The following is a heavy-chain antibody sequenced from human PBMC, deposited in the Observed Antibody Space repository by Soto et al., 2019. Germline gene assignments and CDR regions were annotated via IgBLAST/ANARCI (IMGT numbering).Heavy chain of an antibody. V-gene: IGHV3-23*01. CDR3: ARDAQASSSGYDYFFDY. CDR1: GFTFSSYA. J-gene: IGHJ4*02. CDR2: ISGSGGST. D-gene: IGHD3-22*01. Sequence: GGSLRLSCAASGFTFSSYAMSWVRQAPGKGLEWVSAISGSGGSTYYADSVKGRFTISRDNSKNTLYLQMNSLRDEDTAVYYCARDAQASSSGYDYFFDYWGQGTLVTVSS.